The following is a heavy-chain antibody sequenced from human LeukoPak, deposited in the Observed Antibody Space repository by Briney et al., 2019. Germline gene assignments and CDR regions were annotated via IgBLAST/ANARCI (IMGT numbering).Heavy chain of an antibody. D-gene: IGHD3-22*01. CDR2: ISSSGNTI. Sequence: PGGSLRLSCAPSGFTLSVYYMSWIRQAPGEGVEWVSYISSSGNTIYYADSVKGRFTVSRDNAKNSLYLQMSSLRAEDTAVYYCARGITMIVVWGQGTLVTVSS. J-gene: IGHJ4*02. CDR3: ARGITMIVV. V-gene: IGHV3-11*01. CDR1: GFTLSVYY.